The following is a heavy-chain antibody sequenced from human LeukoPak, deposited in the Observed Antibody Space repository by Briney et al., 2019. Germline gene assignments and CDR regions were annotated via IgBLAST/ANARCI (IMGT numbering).Heavy chain of an antibody. V-gene: IGHV3-30*02. D-gene: IGHD2-15*01. J-gene: IGHJ6*03. CDR1: GFIFSSFG. Sequence: GGPLRLSCAASGFIFSSFGMHWVRQATGKGLEWVAFIQDDESNKFYADSVKGRFTISRDNSKNTLFLQMNSLRPEDTALYYCAKQMVERPHYYYMDVWGKGTTVTVSS. CDR2: IQDDESNK. CDR3: AKQMVERPHYYYMDV.